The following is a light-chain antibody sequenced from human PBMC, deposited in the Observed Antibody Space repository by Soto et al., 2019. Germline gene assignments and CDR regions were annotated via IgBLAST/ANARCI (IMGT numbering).Light chain of an antibody. J-gene: IGKJ2*01. V-gene: IGKV3-20*01. CDR2: GAS. CDR1: QSVSSSY. Sequence: EIVLTQSPGTPSLSPGERATLSCRASQSVSSSYLAWYQQKPGQAPRLLIYGASSRATGIPDRFSGSGSGTDFTLTISRLEPEDFAVYYCQQYGSSPLYTFGQGTKLEIE. CDR3: QQYGSSPLYT.